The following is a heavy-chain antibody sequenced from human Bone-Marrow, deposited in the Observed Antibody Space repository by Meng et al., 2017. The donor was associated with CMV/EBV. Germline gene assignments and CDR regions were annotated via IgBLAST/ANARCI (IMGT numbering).Heavy chain of an antibody. CDR2: IKEDGSEK. CDR1: GFTLSGYW. D-gene: IGHD7-27*01. Sequence: GESLKISCAASGFTLSGYWMSWVRQAPGKGLEWVANIKEDGSEKYYVDSVKGRFTISRDNAKNSVYLQMNSLRAEDTAVYYCARDLTGELYYFDYWGQGTLVTFSS. J-gene: IGHJ4*02. V-gene: IGHV3-7*01. CDR3: ARDLTGELYYFDY.